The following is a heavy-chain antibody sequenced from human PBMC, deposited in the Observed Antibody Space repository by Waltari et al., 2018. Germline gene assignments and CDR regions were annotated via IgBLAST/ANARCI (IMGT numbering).Heavy chain of an antibody. J-gene: IGHJ5*02. CDR3: ARKPSEWLLPFDP. D-gene: IGHD3-3*01. CDR1: GYSFTDYY. V-gene: IGHV1-2*02. CDR2: INPNSGAT. Sequence: QVQLVQSGADVKKPGASVKVSCRASGYSFTDYYIQWVRQAPGQGLEWMGWINPNSGATTYAQKFQGRVTMTRDTSISPAYLELSSLGSDDTAVYYCARKPSEWLLPFDPWGQGTLVTVSS.